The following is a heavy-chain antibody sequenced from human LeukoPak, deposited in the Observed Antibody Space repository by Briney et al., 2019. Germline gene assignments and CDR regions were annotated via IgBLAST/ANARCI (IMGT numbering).Heavy chain of an antibody. Sequence: GASVKVSCKASGYTFTGYYMHWVRQAPGQGLEWMGWINPNSGGTNYAQKFQGRVTMTRDTSITTAYMELSRLRSDETAVYYCARGLLRIMITVGGVLSPPGAFDIWGQGRMATVSS. D-gene: IGHD3-16*01. CDR1: GYTFTGYY. J-gene: IGHJ3*02. V-gene: IGHV1-2*02. CDR3: ARGLLRIMITVGGVLSPPGAFDI. CDR2: INPNSGGT.